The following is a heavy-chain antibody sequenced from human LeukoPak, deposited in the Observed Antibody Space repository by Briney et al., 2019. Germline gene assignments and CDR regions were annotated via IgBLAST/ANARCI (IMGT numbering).Heavy chain of an antibody. Sequence: ASVKVSCKASGYTFTSYGISWVRQAPGQGLEWMGWISAYNGNTNYAQKLQGRVTMTTDTSTSTAYMELRSLRSDDTAVYYCARDQAAAVHNWFDPWGQGTLVTVSS. D-gene: IGHD6-13*01. CDR3: ARDQAAAVHNWFDP. J-gene: IGHJ5*02. CDR1: GYTFTSYG. CDR2: ISAYNGNT. V-gene: IGHV1-18*01.